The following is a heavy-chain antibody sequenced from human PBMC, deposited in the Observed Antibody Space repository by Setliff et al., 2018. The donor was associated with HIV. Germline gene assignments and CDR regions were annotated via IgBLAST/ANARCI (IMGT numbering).Heavy chain of an antibody. V-gene: IGHV4-34*01. J-gene: IGHJ6*02. CDR1: GGSFSGYY. Sequence: LSLTCAVYGGSFSGYYWSWIRQLPGKGLEWIGEINHSGSTNYNPSLKSRVTISVDTSKNQFSLKLSSVTAADTAVYYCARALLWFGEYDRYYYYGMDVWGQGTTVTAP. CDR2: INHSGST. CDR3: ARALLWFGEYDRYYYYGMDV. D-gene: IGHD3-10*01.